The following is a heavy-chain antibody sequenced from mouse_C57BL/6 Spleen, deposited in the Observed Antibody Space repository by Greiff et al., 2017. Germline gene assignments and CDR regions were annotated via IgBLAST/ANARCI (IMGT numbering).Heavy chain of an antibody. CDR2: INPNYGTT. J-gene: IGHJ4*01. V-gene: IGHV1-39*01. Sequence: VQLKESGPELVKPGASVKISCKASGYSFTDYNMNWVKQSNGKSLEWIGVINPNYGTTSYNQKFKGKATLTVDQSSSTAYMQLNSLTSEDSAVYYCARTVITTVVEGAMDYWGQGTSVTVSS. CDR1: GYSFTDYN. CDR3: ARTVITTVVEGAMDY. D-gene: IGHD1-1*01.